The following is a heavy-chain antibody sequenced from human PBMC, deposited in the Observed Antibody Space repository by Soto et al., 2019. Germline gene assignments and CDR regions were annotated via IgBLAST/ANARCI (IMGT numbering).Heavy chain of an antibody. CDR1: RGTFRSHA. Sequence: QVQLEQSGAEVKKPGSSVKVSCKASRGTFRSHAIAWVRQAPGQGLEWMGDFIPIFGTSNYAQKFQGRISITADESRTTAYMELSTVTDEDTATYYCARGEGYYDSSGLEYYHGMDVWGQGTTLTVSS. CDR3: ARGEGYYDSSGLEYYHGMDV. V-gene: IGHV1-69*01. J-gene: IGHJ6*02. D-gene: IGHD3-22*01. CDR2: FIPIFGTS.